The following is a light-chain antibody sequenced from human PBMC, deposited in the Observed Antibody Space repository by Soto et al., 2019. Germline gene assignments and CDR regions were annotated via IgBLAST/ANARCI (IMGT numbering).Light chain of an antibody. CDR3: QQYDTLPRT. CDR1: QDITNY. V-gene: IGKV1-33*01. CDR2: YSS. Sequence: DIQMTQSPSSLSESVGDRVTIICQASQDITNYLNWYQQKPGKAPNLLIHYSSNLETGVPSRFSGSGTGTYFSFTLSSLQPEDIATSYCQQYDTLPRTFGQGTRLAIK. J-gene: IGKJ5*01.